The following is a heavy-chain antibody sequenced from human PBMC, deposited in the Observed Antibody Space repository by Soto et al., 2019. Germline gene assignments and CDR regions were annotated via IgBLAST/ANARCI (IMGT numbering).Heavy chain of an antibody. V-gene: IGHV1-2*02. CDR3: ARDTSHYFDH. CDR2: INPQSGGT. J-gene: IGHJ4*02. CDR1: GDTFTANY. Sequence: ASVKVSCKASGDTFTANYIHWVRQAPGQGFEWMGWINPQSGGTNYPQKFQDRVTMTTDTAATTAYMELRSLTSDDSAMYFCARDTSHYFDHWGQGILVTAPQ. D-gene: IGHD2-2*01.